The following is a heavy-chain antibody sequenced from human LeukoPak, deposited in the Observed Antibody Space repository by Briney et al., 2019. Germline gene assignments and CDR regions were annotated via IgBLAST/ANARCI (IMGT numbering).Heavy chain of an antibody. Sequence: SVKVSCKASGGTFSSYAISWVRQAPGQGLEWLGRIIPIFGTANYAQKFQGRVTITTDESTSTAYMELSSLRSEDTAVYYCARGRPTMVRGVTNWFDPWGQGTLVTVSS. CDR3: ARGRPTMVRGVTNWFDP. CDR2: IIPIFGTA. CDR1: GGTFSSYA. J-gene: IGHJ5*02. V-gene: IGHV1-69*05. D-gene: IGHD3-10*01.